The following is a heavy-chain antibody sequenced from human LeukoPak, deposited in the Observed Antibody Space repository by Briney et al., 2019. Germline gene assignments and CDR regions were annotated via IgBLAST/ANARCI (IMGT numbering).Heavy chain of an antibody. CDR1: GFTFSSYG. CDR3: ARVYCSSTSCYHAFDI. Sequence: PGGSLRLSCAASGFTFSSYGMHWVRQAPGKGLEWVAVIWYDGSKKYYADSVKGRFTISRDNSKSTLYLQMNSLRAEDTAVYYCARVYCSSTSCYHAFDIWGQGTMVTVSS. D-gene: IGHD2-2*01. V-gene: IGHV3-33*01. CDR2: IWYDGSKK. J-gene: IGHJ3*02.